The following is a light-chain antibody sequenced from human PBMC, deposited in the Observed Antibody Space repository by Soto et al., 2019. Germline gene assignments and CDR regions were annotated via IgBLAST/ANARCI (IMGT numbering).Light chain of an antibody. V-gene: IGLV1-44*01. CDR1: SSNVATNT. CDR2: SNN. J-gene: IGLJ2*01. Sequence: QSVLIQPPSASGTPGQRVTISCSGSSSNVATNTVNWYQQLPGAAPKVLVYSNNQRPSGVPDRFSGSKSGTSASLAISGLRSEDEADYYCAAWDDDVDGVLFGGGTQLTVL. CDR3: AAWDDDVDGVL.